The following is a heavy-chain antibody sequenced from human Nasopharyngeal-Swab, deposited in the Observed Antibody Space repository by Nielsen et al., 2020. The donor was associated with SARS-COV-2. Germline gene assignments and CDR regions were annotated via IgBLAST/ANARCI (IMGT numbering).Heavy chain of an antibody. CDR2: INHSGST. D-gene: IGHD3-9*01. CDR1: GGSISSGGYY. J-gene: IGHJ4*02. Sequence: SETLSLTCTVSGGSISSGGYYWSWIRQPPGKGLEWIGEINHSGSTNYNPSLKSRVTISVDTSKNQFSLKLSSVTAADTAVYYCARSTYYDILTGYYFLYYFDYWGQGTLVTVSS. CDR3: ARSTYYDILTGYYFLYYFDY. V-gene: IGHV4-39*07.